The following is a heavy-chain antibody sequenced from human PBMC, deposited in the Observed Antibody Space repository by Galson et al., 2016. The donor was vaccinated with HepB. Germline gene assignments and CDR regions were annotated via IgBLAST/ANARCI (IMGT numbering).Heavy chain of an antibody. J-gene: IGHJ6*01. V-gene: IGHV4-34*01. CDR1: GGSFSTSY. D-gene: IGHD1-14*01. CDR3: ANRHPRPPGHYFHGMDV. CDR2: INHSGST. Sequence: ETLSLTCAVYGGSFSTSYWGWVRQPPGKGLEWIGEINHSGSTNYNPSLKSRVTISVDRSKNQFSVRPTSVTAADTAVYYCANRHPRPPGHYFHGMDVWGLGTTVT.